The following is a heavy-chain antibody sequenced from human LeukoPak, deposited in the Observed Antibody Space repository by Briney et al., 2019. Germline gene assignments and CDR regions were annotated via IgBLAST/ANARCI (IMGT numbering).Heavy chain of an antibody. CDR2: IYSGGSS. Sequence: GGSLRLSCAASGFTVSSNYMSWVRQAPGKGLEWVSCIYSGGSSYYADSVKGRITCSRTNSKNTPYFQMNILSAEDTAVYYCAKDRSYYDSGSYLVYCGQGTRVTVSS. CDR1: GFTVSSNY. J-gene: IGHJ4*02. CDR3: AKDRSYYDSGSYLVY. D-gene: IGHD3-10*01. V-gene: IGHV3-53*01.